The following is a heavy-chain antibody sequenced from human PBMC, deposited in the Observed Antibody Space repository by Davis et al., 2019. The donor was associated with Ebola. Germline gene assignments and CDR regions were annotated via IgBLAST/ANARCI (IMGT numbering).Heavy chain of an antibody. Sequence: PGGSLRLSCAATGFTFSSYGIHWVSQDTGKGLEWVGVIAHDGSNKYYADSVKGRFTISRDNYKNTIYLQMYNLRPEDTALYSCAKDKVPNRGWYYFDYLRQVPLVPVSS. V-gene: IGHV3-30*18. CDR1: GFTFSSYG. D-gene: IGHD6-19*01. J-gene: IGHJ4*02. CDR3: AKDKVPNRGWYYFDY. CDR2: IAHDGSNK.